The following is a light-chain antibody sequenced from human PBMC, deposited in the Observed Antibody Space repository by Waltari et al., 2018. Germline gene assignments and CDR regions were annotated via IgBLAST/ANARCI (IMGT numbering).Light chain of an antibody. CDR3: LQHNTYPCT. Sequence: TCRASEDMDKYLALFQQKPGTVPKRLIYGASTLQSGVPSRFTGSRSGTEFNLTISSLQPEDFATYYCLQHNTYPCTFGQGTKVELK. CDR2: GAS. V-gene: IGKV1-17*03. J-gene: IGKJ1*01. CDR1: EDMDKY.